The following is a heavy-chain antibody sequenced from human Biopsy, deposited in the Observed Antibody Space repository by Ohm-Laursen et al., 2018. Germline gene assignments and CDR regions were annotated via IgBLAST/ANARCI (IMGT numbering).Heavy chain of an antibody. J-gene: IGHJ5*02. V-gene: IGHV1-8*01. CDR2: LNPVSGNS. CDR3: GRAVRNQLLTDP. D-gene: IGHD1-7*01. CDR1: GYTFTSYD. Sequence: ASVKVSCKASGYTFTSYDIIWVRQASGQGPEWIGWLNPVSGNSNFGQKFRGRVTVTSDTSISTAYMELSGLTSDDTATYYCGRAVRNQLLTDPWGQGTLVTVTS.